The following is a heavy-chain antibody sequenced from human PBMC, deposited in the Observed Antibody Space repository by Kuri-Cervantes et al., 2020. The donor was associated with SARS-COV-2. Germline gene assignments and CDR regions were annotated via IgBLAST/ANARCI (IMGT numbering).Heavy chain of an antibody. D-gene: IGHD2-2*01. Sequence: GGSLRLSCAAAGFTFDDYAMHWVRQAPGKGLEWVLGISWNSGSIGYADSVKGRFTISRDNARNSLYLQMNSLRAEDMALYYCAKDGIVVVPAAKEGYYYYYMDVWGKGTTVTVSS. CDR3: AKDGIVVVPAAKEGYYYYYMDV. V-gene: IGHV3-9*03. CDR2: ISWNSGSI. CDR1: GFTFDDYA. J-gene: IGHJ6*03.